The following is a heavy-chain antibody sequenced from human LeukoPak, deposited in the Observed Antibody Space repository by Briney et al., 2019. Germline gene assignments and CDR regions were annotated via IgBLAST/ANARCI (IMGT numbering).Heavy chain of an antibody. CDR2: IRSKAYGGTT. J-gene: IGHJ4*02. CDR1: GFTFNTYA. CDR3: TRAVSSSWFESVYYFDY. V-gene: IGHV3-49*04. D-gene: IGHD6-13*01. Sequence: GGSLRLSCAVSGFTFNTYAMNWVRQAPGKGLEWVGFIRSKAYGGTTEYAASVKGRFTISRDDSKSIAYLQMNSLKTEDTAVYYCTRAVSSSWFESVYYFDYWGQGTLVTVSS.